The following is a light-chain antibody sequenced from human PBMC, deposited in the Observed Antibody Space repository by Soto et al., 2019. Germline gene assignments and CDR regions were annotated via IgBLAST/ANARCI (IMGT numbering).Light chain of an antibody. V-gene: IGKV1-5*03. J-gene: IGKJ2*01. CDR2: RAS. CDR3: QQYNSYST. CDR1: QNINSW. Sequence: DIQMTQSPSTLSASVGDRVTITCRASQNINSWLAWYQQKPGKAPKLLIYRASSLESGVPSRFRRSGSGTEFTLTISRLQPDDFATYYCQQYNSYSTFGQGTKLEIK.